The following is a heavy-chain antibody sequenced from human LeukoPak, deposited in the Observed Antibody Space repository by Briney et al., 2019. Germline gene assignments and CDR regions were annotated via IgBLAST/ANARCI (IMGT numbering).Heavy chain of an antibody. Sequence: GGSLRLSCAASGFTFSSCAMHWVRQAPGKGLEWVAVISYDGSNKYYADSVKGRFTISRDNSKNTLYLQMNSLRTEDTAVYYCAREDSGWPTLYYFDYWGQGTLVTVSS. CDR3: AREDSGWPTLYYFDY. J-gene: IGHJ4*02. CDR2: ISYDGSNK. D-gene: IGHD6-19*01. CDR1: GFTFSSCA. V-gene: IGHV3-30-3*01.